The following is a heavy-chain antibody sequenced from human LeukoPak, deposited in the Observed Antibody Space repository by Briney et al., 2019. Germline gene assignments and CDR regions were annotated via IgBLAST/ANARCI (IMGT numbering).Heavy chain of an antibody. CDR3: ARAAPVLRFLEWFPDY. D-gene: IGHD3-3*01. CDR1: GGSISSGGYY. Sequence: SETLSFTCTVSGGSISSGGYYWSWIRQHPGKGLEWIGYIYYSGSTYYNPFLKSRVTISVDTSKNQFSLKLSSVTAADTAVYYCARAAPVLRFLEWFPDYWGQGTLVTVSS. J-gene: IGHJ4*02. CDR2: IYYSGST. V-gene: IGHV4-31*03.